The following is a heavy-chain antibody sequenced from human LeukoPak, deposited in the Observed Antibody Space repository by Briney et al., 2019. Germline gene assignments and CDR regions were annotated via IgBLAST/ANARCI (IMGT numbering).Heavy chain of an antibody. CDR2: ISSLSGTI. D-gene: IGHD3-16*01. V-gene: IGHV3-48*01. CDR3: VRDQGGAVSY. J-gene: IGHJ4*02. Sequence: MNWVRQAPGKGLEWVSYISSLSGTIDYADSVKGRFIISRDNAKNSLFLQMNSLRAEDTAVYYCVRDQGGAVSYWGQGTLVTVSS.